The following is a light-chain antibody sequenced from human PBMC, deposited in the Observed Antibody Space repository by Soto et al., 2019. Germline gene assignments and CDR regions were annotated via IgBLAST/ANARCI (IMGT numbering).Light chain of an antibody. J-gene: IGKJ1*01. Sequence: DIVMTQSPDSLAVSLGERATINCKSSQSVLYSSNNKNYLAWYQQKPGQPPKLLIYWASTRESGVPDRFSGSGSGTDFTLPISSLQAEDVAVYYCQHSYSTPWTFGQGTKVDIK. CDR3: QHSYSTPWT. CDR2: WAS. CDR1: QSVLYSSNNKNY. V-gene: IGKV4-1*01.